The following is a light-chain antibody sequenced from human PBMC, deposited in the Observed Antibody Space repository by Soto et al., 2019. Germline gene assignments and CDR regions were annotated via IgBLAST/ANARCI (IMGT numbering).Light chain of an antibody. V-gene: IGLV2-11*01. J-gene: IGLJ1*01. CDR3: CSYAGTYTFYV. CDR2: NVT. CDR1: SSDVGCYDY. Sequence: QSVLTRPCAVSVSPGQSVTISCNGTSSDVGCYDYVSWYHQHPGKAPTLMIYNVTKRPSGVPDRFSGSRSGNTASLTISWVQAEDDADYYCCSYAGTYTFYVFGTG.